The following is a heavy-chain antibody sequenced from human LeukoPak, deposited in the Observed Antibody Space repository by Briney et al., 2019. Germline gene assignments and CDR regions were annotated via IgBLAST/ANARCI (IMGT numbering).Heavy chain of an antibody. CDR3: ARREPSGRYYIN. CDR1: GFTVSSNY. Sequence: GGSLRLSCAASGFTVSSNYMSWVRHPPGKGLEWVSVIYSSVSTYYADSVKGRFTISRDNSKNTLYLQKNSLRAEDTAVYYCARREPSGRYYINWGQGTLVTVSS. CDR2: IYSSVST. J-gene: IGHJ4*02. D-gene: IGHD1-26*01. V-gene: IGHV3-53*01.